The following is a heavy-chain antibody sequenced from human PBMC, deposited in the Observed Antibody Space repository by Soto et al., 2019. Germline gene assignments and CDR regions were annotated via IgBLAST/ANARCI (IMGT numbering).Heavy chain of an antibody. D-gene: IGHD6-19*01. Sequence: EVQLLESGGGLVQPGGSLRLSCAASGFTFSTYAMTWVRQAPGKGPEGVSAISGSGGIMYYADSVQGWFTTSRDSSTNTRDLQMNSRRAEDTAVYYCAAPPVTRAAAGRGGGGGFNYGGQGTLVTVSS. V-gene: IGHV3-23*01. CDR1: GFTFSTYA. CDR3: AAPPVTRAAAGRGGGGGFNY. J-gene: IGHJ4*02. CDR2: ISGSGGIM.